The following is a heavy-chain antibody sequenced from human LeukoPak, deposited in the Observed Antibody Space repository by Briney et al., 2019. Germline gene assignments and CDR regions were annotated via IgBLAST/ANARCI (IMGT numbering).Heavy chain of an antibody. CDR3: AKGSSYSSGNNWFDP. CDR2: TSGSGVDT. D-gene: IGHD3-22*01. CDR1: GFTFSAYG. J-gene: IGHJ5*02. Sequence: GGSLRLSCAASGFTFSAYGMAWVRQAPGKGLERISDTSGSGVDTYYADSAKGRFTISRDNSLNTLYLQINSLRAEDTAVYYCAKGSSYSSGNNWFDPWGQGTLVTVSS. V-gene: IGHV3-23*01.